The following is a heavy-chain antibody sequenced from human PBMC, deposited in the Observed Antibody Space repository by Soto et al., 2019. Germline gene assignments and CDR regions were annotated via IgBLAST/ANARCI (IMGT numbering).Heavy chain of an antibody. D-gene: IGHD6-13*01. Sequence: GASVKVSCKASGFTFSAYYIYWVRQAPGQGLEWIGWINPNSGGTNNAQNFQGRVTMTRDTSTSTVYIELSALISDDTAVYYCARSLLDEYSSSWRSAYYGMDVWGQGTTVTVSS. CDR2: INPNSGGT. CDR1: GFTFSAYY. J-gene: IGHJ6*02. CDR3: ARSLLDEYSSSWRSAYYGMDV. V-gene: IGHV1-2*02.